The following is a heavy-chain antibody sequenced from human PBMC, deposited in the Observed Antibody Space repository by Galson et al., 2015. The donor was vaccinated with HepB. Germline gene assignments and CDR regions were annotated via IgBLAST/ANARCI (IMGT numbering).Heavy chain of an antibody. Sequence: SLRLSCAASGFTFSSYGMHWVRQAPGKGLEWVAVIWYDGSNKYYADSVKGRFTTSRDNSKNTLYLQMNSLRAEDTAVYYCARDLSHIVVVPAAQPSGIDYWGQGTLVTVSS. D-gene: IGHD2-2*01. CDR3: ARDLSHIVVVPAAQPSGIDY. CDR2: IWYDGSNK. J-gene: IGHJ4*02. CDR1: GFTFSSYG. V-gene: IGHV3-33*01.